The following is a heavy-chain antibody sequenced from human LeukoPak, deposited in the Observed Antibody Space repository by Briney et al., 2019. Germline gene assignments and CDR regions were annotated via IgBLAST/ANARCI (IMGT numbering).Heavy chain of an antibody. V-gene: IGHV3-69-1*02. J-gene: IGHJ4*02. CDR1: GFSISGRN. CDR3: ATTVWTAQFPDYFDV. Sequence: GGSLTLSCTVSGFSISGRNMTWGRQAPGKGLEWVSSIGSGAKMFYTDSVKGRFTVSRDTSKNALFLQMNSLRAEDTAVYYCATTVWTAQFPDYFDVWGQGTLVTVSS. D-gene: IGHD1-1*01. CDR2: IGSGAKM.